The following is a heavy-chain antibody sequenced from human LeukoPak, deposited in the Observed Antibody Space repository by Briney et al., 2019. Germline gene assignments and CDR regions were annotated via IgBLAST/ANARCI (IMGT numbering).Heavy chain of an antibody. Sequence: GGSLRLSCAASGFTFSSYAMHWVRQAPGKGLEWVSSISGSSIHIYYADSVKGRFTISRDNAKNSLYLQMNSLRAEDTAVYYCARDPPYYDSSGYYYDYWGQGTLVTVSS. J-gene: IGHJ4*02. CDR1: GFTFSSYA. V-gene: IGHV3-21*01. CDR2: ISGSSIHI. CDR3: ARDPPYYDSSGYYYDY. D-gene: IGHD3-22*01.